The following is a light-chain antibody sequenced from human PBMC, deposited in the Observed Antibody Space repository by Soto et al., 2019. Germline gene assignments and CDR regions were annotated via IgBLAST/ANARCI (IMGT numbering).Light chain of an antibody. J-gene: IGKJ1*01. Sequence: GDRVPITCRASQSISSYLNWYQQKPGKAPKSLIYAASTLQRGVPTRFSGSGSGTDFTLTINSLQPEDSSIYYCQQSAKIPRTFGQGTKVEI. CDR2: AAS. CDR1: QSISSY. CDR3: QQSAKIPRT. V-gene: IGKV1-39*01.